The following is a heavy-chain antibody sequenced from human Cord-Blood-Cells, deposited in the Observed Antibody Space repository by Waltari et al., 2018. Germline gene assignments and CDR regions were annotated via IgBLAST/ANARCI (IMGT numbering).Heavy chain of an antibody. Sequence: QVQLQQWGAGLLKPSETLSLTCAVYGGSFSGYYWSWSRQPPGKGLEWIGEINHSGSTNYNPSLKSRVTISVDTSKNQFSLKLSSVTAADTAVYYCASRRGSSFDYWGQGTLVTVSS. CDR3: ASRRGSSFDY. D-gene: IGHD1-26*01. J-gene: IGHJ4*02. V-gene: IGHV4-34*01. CDR1: GGSFSGYY. CDR2: INHSGST.